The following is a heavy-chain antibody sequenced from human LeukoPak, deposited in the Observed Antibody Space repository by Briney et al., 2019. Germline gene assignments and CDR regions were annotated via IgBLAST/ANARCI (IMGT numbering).Heavy chain of an antibody. CDR1: GYTFTSYD. Sequence: ASVKVSCKASGYTFTSYDINWVRQATGQGLEWMGWMNPNSGNTGYAQKFQGRVTMTRNTSISTAYMELSSLRSEDTAVYYCARERRYCRSTSCYTGFDFDYWGQGNLVTVSS. J-gene: IGHJ4*02. V-gene: IGHV1-8*01. CDR3: ARERRYCRSTSCYTGFDFDY. CDR2: MNPNSGNT. D-gene: IGHD2-2*02.